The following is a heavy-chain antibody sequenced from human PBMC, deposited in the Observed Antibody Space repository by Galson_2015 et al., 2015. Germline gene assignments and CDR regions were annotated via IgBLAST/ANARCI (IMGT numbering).Heavy chain of an antibody. V-gene: IGHV3-33*01. J-gene: IGHJ6*02. CDR1: GFTFSSYG. CDR2: IWYDGSNK. CDR3: ASLGDYDYYYGMDV. Sequence: SLRLSCAASGFTFSSYGMHWVRQAPGKGLEWVAVIWYDGSNKYYADSVKGRFTISRDNSKNTLYLQMNSLRAEDTAVYYCASLGDYDYYYGMDVWGQGTTVTVSS. D-gene: IGHD2-21*02.